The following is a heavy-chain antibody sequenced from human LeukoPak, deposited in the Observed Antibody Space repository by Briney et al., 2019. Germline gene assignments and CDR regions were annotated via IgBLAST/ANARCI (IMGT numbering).Heavy chain of an antibody. D-gene: IGHD2-2*01. CDR3: AHGSMYQLDY. CDR1: GFTVRSNY. J-gene: IGHJ4*02. Sequence: GGSLRLSCAVSGFTVRSNYMNWVRQAPGKGLEWVSGIIGGAGGTYYADSVKGRFTISRDNAKNTLYLQMNSLRAEDTAVYYCAHGSMYQLDYWGQGTLVTVSS. CDR2: IIGGAGGT. V-gene: IGHV3-23*01.